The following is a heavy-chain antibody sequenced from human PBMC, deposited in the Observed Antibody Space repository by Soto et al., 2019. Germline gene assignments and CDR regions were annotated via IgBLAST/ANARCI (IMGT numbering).Heavy chain of an antibody. Sequence: SHTLSLTCTVSGGSISSYYWNWIRQPPGKGLEWIGYIYYSGSTNYNPSLKSRVTISIDTSKNQFSLKLSSVTAADTAVYYCARLNWHDGSWYLGQGTLVTVSS. D-gene: IGHD1-1*01. CDR3: ARLNWHDGSWY. CDR2: IYYSGST. CDR1: GGSISSYY. J-gene: IGHJ4*02. V-gene: IGHV4-59*01.